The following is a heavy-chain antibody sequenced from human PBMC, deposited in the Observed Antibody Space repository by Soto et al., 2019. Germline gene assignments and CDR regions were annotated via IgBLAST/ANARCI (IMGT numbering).Heavy chain of an antibody. V-gene: IGHV3-7*01. Sequence: GGSLRLSCAASGCTFSSYWMSWVRQAPGKGLEWVANIKQDGSEKYYVDSVKGRFTISRDNAKNSLYLQMNSLRAEDTAVYYCARDQGLAAAGRYYYYYMDVWGKGTTVTVSS. D-gene: IGHD6-13*01. CDR2: IKQDGSEK. J-gene: IGHJ6*03. CDR3: ARDQGLAAAGRYYYYYMDV. CDR1: GCTFSSYW.